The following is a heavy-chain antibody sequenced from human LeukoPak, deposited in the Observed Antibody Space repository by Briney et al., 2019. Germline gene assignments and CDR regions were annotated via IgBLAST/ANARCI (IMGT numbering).Heavy chain of an antibody. D-gene: IGHD5-18*01. CDR2: MSTNSANS. V-gene: IGHV1-8*01. CDR1: GYSFTTYN. J-gene: IGHJ4*02. Sequence: ASVKVSRKASGYSFTTYNINWVRQAPGQGLEWMGWMSTNSANSGYAQKFLGRATMTGDSSMSTAYLELSSLRSEDTAVYYCARGGFIYGYSYFDYWGQGTLVTVSS. CDR3: ARGGFIYGYSYFDY.